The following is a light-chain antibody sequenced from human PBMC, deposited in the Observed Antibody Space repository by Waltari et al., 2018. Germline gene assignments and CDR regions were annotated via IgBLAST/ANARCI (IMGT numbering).Light chain of an antibody. J-gene: IGKJ1*01. CDR1: QGISSY. Sequence: AIRMTQSPSSFSASTGDRVTITCRASQGISSYLAWYQQKPGQAPTLRFSAASTLQSGVPSRFSGSGSGTDFTLTISCLQSEDFATYFCQHYYNYPWTFGQGTKVEIK. CDR3: QHYYNYPWT. V-gene: IGKV1-8*01. CDR2: AAS.